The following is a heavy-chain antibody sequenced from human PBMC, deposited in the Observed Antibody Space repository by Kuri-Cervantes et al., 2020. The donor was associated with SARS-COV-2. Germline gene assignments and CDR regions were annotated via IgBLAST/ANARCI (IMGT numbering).Heavy chain of an antibody. V-gene: IGHV3-23*01. J-gene: IGHJ4*02. Sequence: GESLKISCAASGFTFSSYAMSWVRQAPGKGLEWVSAISGSGGSTYYADSVKGRFTISRDNSKNTLYLQMNSLRAEDTAVYYCASRNAAMVFSSDYWGQGTLVTVSS. D-gene: IGHD5-18*01. CDR3: ASRNAAMVFSSDY. CDR1: GFTFSSYA. CDR2: ISGSGGST.